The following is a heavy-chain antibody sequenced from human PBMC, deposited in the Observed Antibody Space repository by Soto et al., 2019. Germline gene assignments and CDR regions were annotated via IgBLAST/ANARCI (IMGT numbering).Heavy chain of an antibody. V-gene: IGHV3-33*01. CDR1: GFSFSASG. D-gene: IGHD6-19*01. CDR3: AREEGQFSWSDH. CDR2: IWYDGSKK. Sequence: QVQLVESGGGVVQPGRSLRLSCAASGFSFSASGMHWVRQAPGKGLEWVSVIWYDGSKKYYADSVKGRFTISRDDSKNTLYLQMDSLRVEDTAMYYCAREEGQFSWSDHWGQGTLVTVSS. J-gene: IGHJ5*02.